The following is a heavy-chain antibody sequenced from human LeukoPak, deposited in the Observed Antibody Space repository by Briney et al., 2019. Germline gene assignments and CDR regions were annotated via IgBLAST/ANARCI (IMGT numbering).Heavy chain of an antibody. V-gene: IGHV1-18*01. D-gene: IGHD7-27*01. CDR1: GYTFTSYG. CDR3: ARDWGSIKVIADY. CDR2: ISSNSDNT. J-gene: IGHJ4*02. Sequence: ASVNVSFKATGYTFTSYGISWVRQAPGQGLEWMGWISSNSDNTNYAQKLQGRVTMTTDTSTSTAHMELRSLRSDDTALYFCARDWGSIKVIADYWGQGTLVTVSS.